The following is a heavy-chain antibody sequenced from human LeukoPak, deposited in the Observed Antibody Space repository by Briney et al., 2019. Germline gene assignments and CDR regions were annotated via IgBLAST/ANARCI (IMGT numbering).Heavy chain of an antibody. D-gene: IGHD5-12*01. CDR3: ARSRRVGTSPFYGTDV. J-gene: IGHJ6*02. Sequence: RGSLRLSCAASGITFSGAYMTWVRQAPGKGLEWVANINPDGREKSYVDSVKGRFTISRDNAKDSLYLQMNSLRAEDTAVYYCARSRRVGTSPFYGTDVWGQGTTVTVSS. CDR1: GITFSGAY. CDR2: INPDGREK. V-gene: IGHV3-7*04.